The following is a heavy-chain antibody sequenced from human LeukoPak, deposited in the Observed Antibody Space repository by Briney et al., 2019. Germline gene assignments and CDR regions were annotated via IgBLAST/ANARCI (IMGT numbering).Heavy chain of an antibody. CDR1: GFTFDDYG. V-gene: IGHV3-21*01. D-gene: IGHD3-10*01. CDR3: ARDQESGSGIFDY. J-gene: IGHJ4*02. CDR2: ISSSSSYI. Sequence: GGSLRLSCAASGFTFDDYGMSWVRQAPGKGLEWVSSISSSSSYIYYADSVKGRFTISRDNAKNSLYLQMNSLRAEDTAVYYCARDQESGSGIFDYWGQGTLVTVSS.